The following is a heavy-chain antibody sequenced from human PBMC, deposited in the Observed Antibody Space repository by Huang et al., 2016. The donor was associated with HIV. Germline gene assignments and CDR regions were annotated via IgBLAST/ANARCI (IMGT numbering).Heavy chain of an antibody. Sequence: QLHLPSSPGLVKPSETLSLTCNVSDGSLNSGKYYWGWIRQSPGKGREWIGSICYTGSAHYTPSLESRFTIFVDSSKSQLSVRLRSVTAADTAVYYCARRRTHFTFDYWGQGTLVTVSS. J-gene: IGHJ4*02. CDR3: ARRRTHFTFDY. CDR2: ICYTGSA. V-gene: IGHV4-39*01. CDR1: DGSLNSGKYY.